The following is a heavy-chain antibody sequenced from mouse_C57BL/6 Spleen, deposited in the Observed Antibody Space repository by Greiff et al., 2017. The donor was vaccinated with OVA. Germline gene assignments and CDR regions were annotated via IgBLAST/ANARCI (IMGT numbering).Heavy chain of an antibody. CDR1: GYTFTSYD. CDR3: ARREDYDDGAWVAY. V-gene: IGHV1-85*01. J-gene: IGHJ3*01. D-gene: IGHD2-4*01. Sequence: QVQLKQSGPELVKPGASVKLSCKASGYTFTSYDINWVKQRPGQGLEWIGWIYPRDGSTKYNEKFKGKATLTVDTSSSTAYMELPSLTSEDSAVYFCARREDYDDGAWVAYWGQGTLVTVSA. CDR2: IYPRDGST.